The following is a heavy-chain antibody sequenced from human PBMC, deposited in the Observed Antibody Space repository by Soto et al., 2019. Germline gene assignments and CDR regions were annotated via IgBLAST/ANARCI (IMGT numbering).Heavy chain of an antibody. CDR3: ARTVRGVILPYYYYYMDV. J-gene: IGHJ6*03. CDR1: GGSISSYY. CDR2: IYYSGST. D-gene: IGHD3-10*01. V-gene: IGHV4-59*01. Sequence: SETLSLTCTVSGGSISSYYWSWIRQPPGKGLEWIGYIYYSGSTNYDPSLKSRVTISVDTSKNQFSLKLSSVTAADTAVYYCARTVRGVILPYYYYYMDVWGKGTTVTVS.